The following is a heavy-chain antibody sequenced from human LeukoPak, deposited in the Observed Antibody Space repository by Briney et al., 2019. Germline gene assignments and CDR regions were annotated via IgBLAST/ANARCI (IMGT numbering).Heavy chain of an antibody. J-gene: IGHJ1*01. Sequence: SETLSLTCAVYGASFSGYYWSWIRQPPGKGLEWIGYIYYSGSTNYNPSLKSRVTISVDTSKNQFSLKLSSVTAADTAVYYCASSDIAVAGGYFQHWGQGTLVTVSS. D-gene: IGHD6-19*01. CDR3: ASSDIAVAGGYFQH. CDR2: IYYSGST. CDR1: GASFSGYY. V-gene: IGHV4-59*08.